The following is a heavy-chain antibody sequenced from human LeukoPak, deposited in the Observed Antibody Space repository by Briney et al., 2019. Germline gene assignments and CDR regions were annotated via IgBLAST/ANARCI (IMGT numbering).Heavy chain of an antibody. D-gene: IGHD6-6*01. Sequence: SETLSLTCTVSGDSISSSSYYWGWIRQPPGKGLEWIGSICYSGSTYYNPSLKSRVTISVDTSKNQFSLKLSSVTAADTAVYYCARSRDRNSYYFDYWGQGTLVTVSS. CDR2: ICYSGST. CDR1: GDSISSSSYY. J-gene: IGHJ4*02. V-gene: IGHV4-39*07. CDR3: ARSRDRNSYYFDY.